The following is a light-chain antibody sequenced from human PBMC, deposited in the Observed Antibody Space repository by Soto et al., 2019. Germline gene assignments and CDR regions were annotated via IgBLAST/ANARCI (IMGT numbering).Light chain of an antibody. CDR2: KAS. CDR3: QNYNSYSEA. CDR1: QSVSSW. V-gene: IGKV1-5*03. Sequence: DIQMTQSPSSLSASVGDRVTITCRASQSVSSWLAWYQKKPGEAPKLLIYKASTLKSGVPSRFSGSASGTEFTLTISSLQPDDFATYYCQNYNSYSEACGQGTKV. J-gene: IGKJ1*01.